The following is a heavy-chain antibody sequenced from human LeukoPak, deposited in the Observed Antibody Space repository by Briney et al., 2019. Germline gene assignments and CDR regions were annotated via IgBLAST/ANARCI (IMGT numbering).Heavy chain of an antibody. CDR2: VNQVGNEK. V-gene: IGHV3-7*01. Sequence: GGSLRLSCAASGFIVSRYWMSWVRQAPGKGLEYVANVNQVGNEKYYVDSVKGRFAISKDNAKNSLYLQMNSLRAEDTAVYYCAIDTSAEKGQQLANWGQGALVTVSS. D-gene: IGHD6-13*01. J-gene: IGHJ4*02. CDR1: GFIVSRYW. CDR3: AIDTSAEKGQQLAN.